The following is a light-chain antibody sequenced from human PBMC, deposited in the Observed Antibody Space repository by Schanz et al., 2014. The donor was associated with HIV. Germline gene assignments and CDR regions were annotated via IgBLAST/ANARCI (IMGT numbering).Light chain of an antibody. CDR3: QQSYSTLWT. J-gene: IGKJ1*01. CDR2: GAS. CDR1: QSVSSSY. V-gene: IGKV3-20*01. Sequence: IVLTQSPGTLSLSPGERATLSCRASQSVSSSYLAWYQQKPGQAPRLLIYGASSRATGIPDRFSGSGSGTDFTLTISSLQPEDFATYYCQQSYSTLWTFGQGTKVEIK.